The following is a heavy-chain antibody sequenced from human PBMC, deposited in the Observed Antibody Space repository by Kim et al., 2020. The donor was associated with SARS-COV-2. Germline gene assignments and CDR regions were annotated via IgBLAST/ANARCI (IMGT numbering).Heavy chain of an antibody. D-gene: IGHD2-2*01. V-gene: IGHV3-7*03. CDR3: ARDGMKMGEIVVVPAAMGYYYYYGMDV. CDR2: IKQDGSEK. Sequence: GGSLRLSCAASGFTFSSYWMSWVRQAPGKGLEWVANIKQDGSEKYYVDSVKGRFTISRDNAKNSLYLQMNSLRAEDTAVYYCARDGMKMGEIVVVPAAMGYYYYYGMDVWGQGTTVTVSS. J-gene: IGHJ6*02. CDR1: GFTFSSYW.